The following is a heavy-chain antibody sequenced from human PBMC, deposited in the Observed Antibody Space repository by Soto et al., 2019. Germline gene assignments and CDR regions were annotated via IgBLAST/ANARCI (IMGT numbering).Heavy chain of an antibody. CDR1: GYSFRSYG. J-gene: IGHJ5*02. V-gene: IGHV1-3*01. CDR3: ARVGLKYLRWFDP. D-gene: IGHD3-16*01. CDR2: INADKGDT. Sequence: ASVKVSCKAFGYSFRSYGIQWVRQPPGQSLEWMGWINADKGDTKYSQNFQDRVSITRDTFANTAYMELRSLTPEDTAVYYCARVGLKYLRWFDPWGQGSLVTVSS.